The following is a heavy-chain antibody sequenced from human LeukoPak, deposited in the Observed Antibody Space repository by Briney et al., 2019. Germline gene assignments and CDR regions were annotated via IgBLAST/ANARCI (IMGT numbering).Heavy chain of an antibody. V-gene: IGHV1-69*05. D-gene: IGHD5-18*01. Sequence: SVKVSCKASGGTFSSYAISWVRQAPGRGREWMGRIIPIFGTANYAQKFQGRVTITTDEPTSTAYMELSSLRSEDTAVYYCASGYSYGQELGYWGQGTLVTVSS. CDR3: ASGYSYGQELGY. J-gene: IGHJ4*02. CDR2: IIPIFGTA. CDR1: GGTFSSYA.